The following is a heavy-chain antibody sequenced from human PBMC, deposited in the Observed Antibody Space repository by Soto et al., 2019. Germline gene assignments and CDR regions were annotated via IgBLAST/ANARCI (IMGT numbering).Heavy chain of an antibody. D-gene: IGHD3-3*01. CDR1: GFTLSDYW. Sequence: GGSLRLSCAASGFTLSDYWMHWVRQVPGKGLLWVSRISVDGGDTTYADSVKGRFTISRDNAKNTLYLQMDTLRAEDTAVYYCAKDSPRRLLEDWGQGTLVTVSS. V-gene: IGHV3-74*01. CDR3: AKDSPRRLLED. CDR2: ISVDGGDT. J-gene: IGHJ4*02.